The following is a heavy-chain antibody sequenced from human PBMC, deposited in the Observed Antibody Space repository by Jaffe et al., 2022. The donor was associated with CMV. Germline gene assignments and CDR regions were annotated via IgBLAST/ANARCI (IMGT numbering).Heavy chain of an antibody. J-gene: IGHJ6*02. CDR2: ISGSGGST. V-gene: IGHV3-23*01. CDR3: AKDSSPVTTGYYYYGMDV. Sequence: EVQLLESGGGLVQPGGSLRLSCAASGFTFSSYAMSWVRQAPGKGLEWVSAISGSGGSTYYADSVKGRFTISRDNSKNTLYLQMNSLRAEDTAVYYCAKDSSPVTTGYYYYGMDVWGQGTTVTVSS. D-gene: IGHD4-4*01. CDR1: GFTFSSYA.